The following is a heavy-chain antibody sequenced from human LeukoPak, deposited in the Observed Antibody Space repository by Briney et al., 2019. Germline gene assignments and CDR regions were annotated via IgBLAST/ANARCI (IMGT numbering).Heavy chain of an antibody. Sequence: GGSLRLSCVASGFAPSKDWMHWVRQVPGEGLEWVSRISTDGRTTGYADSVKGRFTISRDNAKNTLFLEMNNLKVEDTAVYHCASFGQQWLESYWGLGTLVTVSS. CDR2: ISTDGRTT. CDR3: ASFGQQWLESY. J-gene: IGHJ4*02. CDR1: GFAPSKDW. V-gene: IGHV3-74*01. D-gene: IGHD6-19*01.